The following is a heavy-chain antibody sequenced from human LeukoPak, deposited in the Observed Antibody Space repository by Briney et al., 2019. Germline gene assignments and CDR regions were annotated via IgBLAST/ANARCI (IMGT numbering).Heavy chain of an antibody. CDR3: ARQSSDYYYYYIDV. Sequence: SQTLSLTCTVSGGSISSSHYYWVWLRQSPGTGLEWFGSIYYSGTTYYNPSLASRVTISDDTSKNRFSLMLTSLTAADTAVYYCARQSSDYYYYYIDVWGEGTTVIVSS. V-gene: IGHV4-39*01. J-gene: IGHJ6*03. CDR2: IYYSGTT. CDR1: GGSISSSHYY.